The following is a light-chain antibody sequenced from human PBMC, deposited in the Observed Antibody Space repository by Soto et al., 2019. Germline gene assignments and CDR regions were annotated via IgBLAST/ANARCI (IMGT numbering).Light chain of an antibody. CDR3: QQYSTLWT. J-gene: IGKJ1*01. CDR1: RSLQTW. Sequence: IQMTHSPYTLSASVGERVTITFRASRSLQTWLAWYQQKPGKVPNLLIYHASSLVTGVPSRFSGSGSGTEFTLTISSLQPDDFAAYYCQQYSTLWTFGQGTKVDIK. V-gene: IGKV1-5*01. CDR2: HAS.